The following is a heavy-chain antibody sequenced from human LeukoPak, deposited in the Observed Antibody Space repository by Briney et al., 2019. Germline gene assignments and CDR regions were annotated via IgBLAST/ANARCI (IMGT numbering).Heavy chain of an antibody. CDR1: GFTFSSYA. J-gene: IGHJ4*02. Sequence: QSGGSLRLSCAASGFTFSSYAMSWVRQAPGKGLDWVSAISASGGSTSYADSVKGRFTISRDNSKNTLYLQMNSLRAVDTAVYYCASQTSGYNGYSSHYWGQGTLVTVSS. V-gene: IGHV3-23*01. D-gene: IGHD5-12*01. CDR3: ASQTSGYNGYSSHY. CDR2: ISASGGST.